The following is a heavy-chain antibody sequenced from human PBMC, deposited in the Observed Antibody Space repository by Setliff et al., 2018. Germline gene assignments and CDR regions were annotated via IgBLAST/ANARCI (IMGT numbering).Heavy chain of an antibody. D-gene: IGHD3-10*01. CDR1: GDSISASY. J-gene: IGHJ6*02. V-gene: IGHV4-59*01. CDR2: IYYSGIT. CDR3: VRGYGSGSYPYYYGMDV. Sequence: PSETLSLTCTVSGDSISASYWSWIRQSPGRRLEWIGYIYYSGITKYSPSLKSRVTMSVDTSKSQVSLKLSSVTAADTGVYYCVRGYGSGSYPYYYGMDVWGQGTTVTVS.